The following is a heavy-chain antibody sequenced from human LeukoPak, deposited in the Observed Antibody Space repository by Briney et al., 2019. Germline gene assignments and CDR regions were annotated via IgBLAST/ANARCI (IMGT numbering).Heavy chain of an antibody. V-gene: IGHV1-18*01. CDR1: GYTFTSYG. D-gene: IGHD2-2*01. Sequence: ASVKVSCKASGYTFTSYGTSWVRQAPGQGLEWMGWISAYNDNTNYAQKLQGRVTMTTDTSTSTAYMELRSLRSDDTAVYYCVRDIVVVPAAIFWVLGNENYYFDYWGQGTLVTVSS. J-gene: IGHJ4*02. CDR2: ISAYNDNT. CDR3: VRDIVVVPAAIFWVLGNENYYFDY.